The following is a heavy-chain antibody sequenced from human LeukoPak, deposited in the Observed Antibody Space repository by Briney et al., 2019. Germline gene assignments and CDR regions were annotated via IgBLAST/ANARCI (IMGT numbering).Heavy chain of an antibody. J-gene: IGHJ4*02. Sequence: PGGSLRLSCAVSGISLSNYGMSWVRQAPGKWLEWVAGITGRGGSTNYADSVKGRFTISRDNPKNTLYLQMNSLRAEDTAVYFCAKRGVVIRVILVGFHKEAYYFDSWGQGALVTVSS. V-gene: IGHV3-23*01. CDR2: ITGRGGST. CDR1: GISLSNYG. D-gene: IGHD3-22*01. CDR3: AKRGVVIRVILVGFHKEAYYFDS.